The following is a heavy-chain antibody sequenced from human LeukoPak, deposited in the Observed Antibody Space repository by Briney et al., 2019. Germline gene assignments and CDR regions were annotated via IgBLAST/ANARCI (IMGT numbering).Heavy chain of an antibody. CDR1: GGSISSYY. J-gene: IGHJ5*02. V-gene: IGHV4-59*01. CDR2: IYYSGST. D-gene: IGHD2-2*01. Sequence: SETLSLTCTVSGGSISSYYWSWIRQPPGKGLEWIGYIYYSGSTNYNPSLKSRVTISVDTSKNQFSLKLSSVTAADTAVYYCARDPYQLLWGFDPWGQGTLVTVSS. CDR3: ARDPYQLLWGFDP.